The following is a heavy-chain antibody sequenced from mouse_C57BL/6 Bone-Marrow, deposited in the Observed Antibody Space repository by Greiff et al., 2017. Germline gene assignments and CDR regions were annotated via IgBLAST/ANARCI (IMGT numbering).Heavy chain of an antibody. J-gene: IGHJ1*03. Sequence: EVQLVESGGGLVQPKGSLKLSCAASGFTFNTYAMHWVRQAPGKGLEWVARIRSKSSNYATYYADSVKDRFTISRDDSQSMLYLQMNNLKTEDTAMYYCVREDHYYGSSYWYFDVCGTGTTVTVSS. CDR1: GFTFNTYA. CDR3: VREDHYYGSSYWYFDV. CDR2: IRSKSSNYAT. V-gene: IGHV10-3*01. D-gene: IGHD1-1*01.